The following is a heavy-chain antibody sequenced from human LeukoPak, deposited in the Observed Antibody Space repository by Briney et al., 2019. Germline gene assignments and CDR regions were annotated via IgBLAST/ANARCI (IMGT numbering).Heavy chain of an antibody. D-gene: IGHD2-15*01. J-gene: IGHJ5*02. CDR3: ARSPEYCSGGSCS. CDR1: GFTLSSYD. V-gene: IGHV3-30*04. CDR2: ISYDGSNK. Sequence: PGGSLRLSCATSGFTLSSYDMHWVRQASRKGLEWVAVISYDGSNKYYADSVKGRFTISRDNSKNTLYLQMNSLRAEDTAVYYCARSPEYCSGGSCSWGQGTLVTVSS.